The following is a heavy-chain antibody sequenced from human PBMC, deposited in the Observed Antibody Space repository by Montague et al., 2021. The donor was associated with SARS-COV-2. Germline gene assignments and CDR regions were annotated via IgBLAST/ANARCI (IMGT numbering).Heavy chain of an antibody. CDR1: GGSISSGGYY. Sequence: TLSLTCTVSGGSISSGGYYWSWIRQHPGKGLEWIGYIYYSGSTYYNPSLKSRVTISVDTSKNQFSLKLSSVTAADTAVYYCARGIRRTWIQLWVRSGFDYWGQRTLVTVSS. D-gene: IGHD5-18*01. CDR3: ARGIRRTWIQLWVRSGFDY. CDR2: IYYSGST. J-gene: IGHJ4*02. V-gene: IGHV4-31*03.